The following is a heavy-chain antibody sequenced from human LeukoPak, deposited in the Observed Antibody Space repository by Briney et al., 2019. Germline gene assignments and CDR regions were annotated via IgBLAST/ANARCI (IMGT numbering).Heavy chain of an antibody. CDR3: ARDFRLTMVRGVASFDY. CDR1: GFTFSRYS. CDR2: ISSSSTYI. D-gene: IGHD3-10*01. V-gene: IGHV3-21*01. J-gene: IGHJ4*02. Sequence: GGSLRLSCAASGFTFSRYSMNWVRQAPGKGLEWVSSISSSSTYIYYADSMKGRFTISRDNAKNSLYLQMNSLRAEDTAVYYCARDFRLTMVRGVASFDYWGQGTLVTVSS.